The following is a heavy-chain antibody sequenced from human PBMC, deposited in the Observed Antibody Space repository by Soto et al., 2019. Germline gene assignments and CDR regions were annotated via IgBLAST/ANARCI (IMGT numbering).Heavy chain of an antibody. D-gene: IGHD2-2*01. V-gene: IGHV4-59*01. Sequence: PSETLSLTCTVSGVSISSYYWSWIRQPPGKGLEWIGYIYYSGSTNYNPSLKSRVTISVDTSKNQFSLKLSSVTAADTAVYYCAREDIVVVPAAMQGGDLRTTWYMDVWGKGTTVTVSS. CDR1: GVSISSYY. CDR2: IYYSGST. CDR3: AREDIVVVPAAMQGGDLRTTWYMDV. J-gene: IGHJ6*03.